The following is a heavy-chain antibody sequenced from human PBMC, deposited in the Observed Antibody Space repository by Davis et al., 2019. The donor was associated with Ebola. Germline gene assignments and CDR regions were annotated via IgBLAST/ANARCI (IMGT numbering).Heavy chain of an antibody. V-gene: IGHV1-46*01. CDR2: INPSGGST. CDR3: ARDAVVAPLDY. Sequence: AASVKVSCKASGYTFTSYYMHWVRQAPGQGLEWMGIINPSGGSTSHAQKFQGRVTMTRDTSTSTVYMELSSLRSEDTAVYYCARDAVVAPLDYWGQGTLVTVSS. J-gene: IGHJ4*02. D-gene: IGHD2-15*01. CDR1: GYTFTSYY.